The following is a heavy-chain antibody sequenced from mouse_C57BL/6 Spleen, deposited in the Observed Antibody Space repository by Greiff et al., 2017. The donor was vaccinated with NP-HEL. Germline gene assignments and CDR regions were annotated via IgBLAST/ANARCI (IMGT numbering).Heavy chain of an antibody. J-gene: IGHJ2*01. CDR3: ARQEGNYGSSYFDY. V-gene: IGHV5-6*01. CDR2: ISSGGSYT. CDR1: GFTFSSYG. D-gene: IGHD1-1*01. Sequence: EVKLMESGGDLVKPGGSLKLSCAASGFTFSSYGMSWVRQTPDKRLEWVATISSGGSYTYYPDSVKGRFTISRDNAKNTLYLQMSSLKSEDTAMYYCARQEGNYGSSYFDYWGQGTTLTVSS.